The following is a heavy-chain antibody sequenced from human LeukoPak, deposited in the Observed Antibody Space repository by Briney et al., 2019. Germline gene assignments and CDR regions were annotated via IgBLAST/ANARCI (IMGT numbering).Heavy chain of an antibody. V-gene: IGHV1-2*02. CDR1: GYTFTGYY. CDR2: INPNSGGT. Sequence: ASVKVSCKASGYTFTGYYMHWVRQAPGQGLEWMGWINPNSGGTNYAQKFQGRVTMTRDTSISTAYMELSRLRSDDTAVYYCARSRDIVVGRGNWFDPWGQGTLVTVSS. D-gene: IGHD2-15*01. CDR3: ARSRDIVVGRGNWFDP. J-gene: IGHJ5*02.